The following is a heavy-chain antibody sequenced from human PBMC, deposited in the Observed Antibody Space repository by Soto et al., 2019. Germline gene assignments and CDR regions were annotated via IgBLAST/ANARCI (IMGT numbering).Heavy chain of an antibody. CDR3: ARNKGTVTTGYFDY. J-gene: IGHJ4*02. CDR1: GFTFSSYS. D-gene: IGHD4-17*01. Sequence: GGSLRLSCAASGFTFSSYSMNWVRQAPGKGLEWVSSISSSSSYIYYADSVKGRFTISRDNAKNSLYLQMNSLRAEDTAVYYWARNKGTVTTGYFDYWGQGTLVTVSS. CDR2: ISSSSSYI. V-gene: IGHV3-21*01.